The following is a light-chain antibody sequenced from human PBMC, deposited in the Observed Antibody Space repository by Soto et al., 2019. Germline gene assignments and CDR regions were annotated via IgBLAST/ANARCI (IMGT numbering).Light chain of an antibody. J-gene: IGKJ5*01. CDR2: DAS. CDR1: QSVSSY. CDR3: RQREDYPIT. V-gene: IGKV3-11*01. Sequence: EIVLTQSPATLSLSPGERATLSCRASQSVSSYLAWYQQKPGQAPRLLIYDASNRATGIPARFSGSGSGTDFTLTISSLEPEDFATYYCRQREDYPITFGQGTRLEIK.